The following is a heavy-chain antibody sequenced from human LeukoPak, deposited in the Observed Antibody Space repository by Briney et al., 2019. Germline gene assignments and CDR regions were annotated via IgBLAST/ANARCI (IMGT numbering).Heavy chain of an antibody. CDR3: ARDGGDGYNFRPPVDY. J-gene: IGHJ4*02. V-gene: IGHV3-30-3*01. CDR1: GFTFSSYA. D-gene: IGHD5-24*01. Sequence: GGSLRLSCAASGFTFSSYAMHWVRQAPGKRLEWVAVISYDGSNKYYADSVKGRFTISRDNSKNTLYLQMNSLRAEDTAVYYCARDGGDGYNFRPPVDYWGQGTLVTVSS. CDR2: ISYDGSNK.